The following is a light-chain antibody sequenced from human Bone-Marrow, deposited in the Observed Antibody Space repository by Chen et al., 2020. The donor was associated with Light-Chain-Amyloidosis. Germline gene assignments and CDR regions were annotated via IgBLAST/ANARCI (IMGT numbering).Light chain of an antibody. Sequence: SYVLTQPSSVSVAPGQTATLACGGNNIGSTSVHWYQQTPGQAPLLVVYEDSDRPSGIPARLSGSNAGNTATLTISRVEAGDEADYYCQVWDRSSDRPVFGGGTKLTVL. CDR1: NIGSTS. V-gene: IGLV3-21*02. CDR2: EDS. J-gene: IGLJ3*02. CDR3: QVWDRSSDRPV.